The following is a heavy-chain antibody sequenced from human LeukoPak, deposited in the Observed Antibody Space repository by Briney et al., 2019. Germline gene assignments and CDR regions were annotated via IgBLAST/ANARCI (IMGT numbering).Heavy chain of an antibody. J-gene: IGHJ5*02. D-gene: IGHD1-26*01. CDR3: AKVGATLGINIWFDP. V-gene: IGHV1-2*02. Sequence: ASVKVSCKASGYTFTGYYIHWVRQAPGQGLEWMGWINPNSGGTNYAQKFQGRVTMTRDTSISTAYMELSRLRSDDTAVYYCAKVGATLGINIWFDPWGQGTLVTVSS. CDR2: INPNSGGT. CDR1: GYTFTGYY.